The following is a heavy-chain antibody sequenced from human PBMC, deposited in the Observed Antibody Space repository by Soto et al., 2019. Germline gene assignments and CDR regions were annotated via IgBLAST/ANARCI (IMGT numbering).Heavy chain of an antibody. D-gene: IGHD1-7*01. CDR1: GGSISSGGYY. J-gene: IGHJ5*02. CDR3: ARGYNWNYNPLDP. Sequence: PSETLSLTCTVSGGSISSGGYYWSWIRQHPGKGLEWIGYIYYSGSTYYNPSLKSRVTISVDTSKNQFSLKLSSVTAADTAVYYCARGYNWNYNPLDPWGQGTLVTVSS. CDR2: IYYSGST. V-gene: IGHV4-31*03.